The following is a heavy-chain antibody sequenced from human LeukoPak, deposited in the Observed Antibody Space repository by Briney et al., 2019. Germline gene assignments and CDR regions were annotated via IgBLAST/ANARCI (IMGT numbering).Heavy chain of an antibody. CDR2: IKQDGSEK. D-gene: IGHD4-23*01. CDR1: GFTFSSYW. CDR3: ARDPSVGAFDI. J-gene: IGHJ3*02. Sequence: QPGGSLRLSCAASGFTFSSYWMSWVPQAPGKGLEGVANIKQDGSEKYYVDSVKGRFTISRDNATNSLYLQMNSLRAEDTAVYYCARDPSVGAFDIWGQGTMVTVSS. V-gene: IGHV3-7*01.